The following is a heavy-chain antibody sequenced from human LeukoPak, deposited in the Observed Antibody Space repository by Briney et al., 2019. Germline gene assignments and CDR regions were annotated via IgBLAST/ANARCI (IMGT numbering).Heavy chain of an antibody. V-gene: IGHV3-7*03. CDR1: GFTFSNYW. Sequence: PGGSLRLSCAASGFTFSNYWMHWVRQAPGKGLEWVANIKQDGSEKYYVGSVKGRFSISRDNAKNSVYLQMNSLRAEDTAVYYCARSPLDDSSGYYPLAFDIWGQGTMVTVSS. J-gene: IGHJ3*02. CDR2: IKQDGSEK. CDR3: ARSPLDDSSGYYPLAFDI. D-gene: IGHD3-22*01.